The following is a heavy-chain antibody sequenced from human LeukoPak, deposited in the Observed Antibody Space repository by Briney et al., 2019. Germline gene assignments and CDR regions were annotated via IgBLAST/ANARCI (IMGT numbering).Heavy chain of an antibody. CDR3: ARYDSGSHFFDY. D-gene: IGHD1-26*01. V-gene: IGHV4-59*11. J-gene: IGHJ4*02. CDR1: GGSIRSQY. Sequence: TSETLSLTRTASGGSIRSQYWSWIRQPPGKELEWIGDIYYSGSTNYNPSLKSRDTISVDTSKNQFSLKLSSVTAADTAVYYCARYDSGSHFFDYWGQGTLVTVSS. CDR2: IYYSGST.